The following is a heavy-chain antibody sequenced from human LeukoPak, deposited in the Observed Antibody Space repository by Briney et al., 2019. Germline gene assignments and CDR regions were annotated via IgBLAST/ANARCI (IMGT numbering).Heavy chain of an antibody. CDR1: GGSISSNNW. D-gene: IGHD1-26*01. J-gene: IGHJ5*02. Sequence: ASGTLSLTCAVSGGSISSNNWWSWVRQPPGKGLEWIGEIYHSGSTNYNPSLKSRVTISVDTSKNQFSLKLSSVTAADTAVYYCARMVGATTLRFSPNWFDPWGQGTLVTVSS. CDR2: IYHSGST. V-gene: IGHV4-4*02. CDR3: ARMVGATTLRFSPNWFDP.